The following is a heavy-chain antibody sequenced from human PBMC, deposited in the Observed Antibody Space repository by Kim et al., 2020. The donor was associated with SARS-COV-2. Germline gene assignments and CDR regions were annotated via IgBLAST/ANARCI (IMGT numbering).Heavy chain of an antibody. V-gene: IGHV4-34*01. CDR3: ASTTGYSSGWNVDY. Sequence: PSVTSRVTISVDTSKNQFSLKRSSVTAADTAVYYCASTTGYSSGWNVDYWGQGTLVTVSS. J-gene: IGHJ4*02. D-gene: IGHD6-19*01.